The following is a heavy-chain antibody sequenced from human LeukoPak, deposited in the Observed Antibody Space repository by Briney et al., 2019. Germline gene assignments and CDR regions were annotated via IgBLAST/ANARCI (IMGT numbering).Heavy chain of an antibody. J-gene: IGHJ3*02. V-gene: IGHV1-18*01. CDR3: ARPLVAATPGDAFDI. D-gene: IGHD2-15*01. CDR2: ISAYNGNT. Sequence: ASVKVSRKASGYTFTSYGISWVRQAPGQGLEWMGWISAYNGNTNYAQKLQGRVTMTTDTSTSTAYMELRSLRSDDTAVYYCARPLVAATPGDAFDIWGQGTMVTVSS. CDR1: GYTFTSYG.